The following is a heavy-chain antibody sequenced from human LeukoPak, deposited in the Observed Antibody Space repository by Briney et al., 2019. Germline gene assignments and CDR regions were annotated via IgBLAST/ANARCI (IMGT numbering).Heavy chain of an antibody. CDR1: GFTVSSNY. CDR3: ARVSYSSSWEFDY. V-gene: IGHV3-66*01. Sequence: GGSLRLSCAASGFTVSSNYMSWVRQAPGKGLERVSVIYSGGSTYYADSVKGRFTISRDNSKNTLYLQMNSLRAEDTAVYYCARVSYSSSWEFDYWGQGTLVTVSS. CDR2: IYSGGST. D-gene: IGHD6-13*01. J-gene: IGHJ4*02.